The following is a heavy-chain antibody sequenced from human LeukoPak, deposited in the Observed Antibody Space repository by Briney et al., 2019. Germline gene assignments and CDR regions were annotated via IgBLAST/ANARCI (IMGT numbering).Heavy chain of an antibody. CDR3: TRETSSRYFDY. CDR2: VSGSGGTT. J-gene: IGHJ4*02. CDR1: GFTFTTYA. Sequence: GGSLRLSCAASGFTFTTYAMSWVRQAPGKGLEWVSVVSGSGGTTFYADSVKGRFTISRDNSKNTLYLQMSSLRAEDTAVYYCTRETSSRYFDYWGQGTLVTVSS. V-gene: IGHV3-23*01.